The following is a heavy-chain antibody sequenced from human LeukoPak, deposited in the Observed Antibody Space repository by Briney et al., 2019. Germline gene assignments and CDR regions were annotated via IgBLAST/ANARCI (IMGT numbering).Heavy chain of an antibody. CDR2: INSDGSST. CDR3: ARTYYDILTGPGYYYMDV. CDR1: GFTFSDYW. D-gene: IGHD3-9*01. V-gene: IGHV3-74*01. Sequence: GGPLRLSCAASGFTFSDYWMSWVRQAPGKGLVWVSRINSDGSSTSYADSVKGRFTSSRDNAKNTLYLQMNSLRAEDTAVYYCARTYYDILTGPGYYYMDVWGKGTTVTVSS. J-gene: IGHJ6*03.